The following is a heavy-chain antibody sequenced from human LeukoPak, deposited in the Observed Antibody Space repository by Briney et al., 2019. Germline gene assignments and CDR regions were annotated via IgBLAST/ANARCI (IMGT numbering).Heavy chain of an antibody. J-gene: IGHJ6*03. CDR2: MNPNSGNT. Sequence: ASVKVSCKASGYTFTSYDINWVRQATGQGLEWMGWMNPNSGNTGYAQKFQGRVTMTRNTSISTAYMELSSLRSEDTAVYYCARTYSSSWYGYYYYYMDVWGKGTTVNVSS. CDR3: ARTYSSSWYGYYYYYMDV. D-gene: IGHD6-13*01. V-gene: IGHV1-8*01. CDR1: GYTFTSYD.